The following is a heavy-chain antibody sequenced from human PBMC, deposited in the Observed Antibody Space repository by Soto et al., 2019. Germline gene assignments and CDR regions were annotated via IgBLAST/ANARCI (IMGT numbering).Heavy chain of an antibody. CDR1: VGSCSGYY. CDR2: LNESGGT. Sequence: PSETLSLTCGVYVGSCSGYYCSWIRQPPGKGLEWIGELNESGGTNYNASLKSRASISLDTSNNQFSLTLSSVTAADTAVYYCARGRGAVQHWGQGALVTVSS. CDR3: ARGRGAVQH. J-gene: IGHJ1*01. D-gene: IGHD3-10*01. V-gene: IGHV4-34*01.